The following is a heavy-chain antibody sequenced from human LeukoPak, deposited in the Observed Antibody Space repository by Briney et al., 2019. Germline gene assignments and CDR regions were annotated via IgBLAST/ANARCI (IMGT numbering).Heavy chain of an antibody. Sequence: SETLSLTCTVSGGSISSYYWSWIRQPPGKGLEWIGYIYYSGSTNYNPSLKSRVTMSVDTSKNQFSLKLSSVTAADTAVYYCARYRYVWGSYRYNWFDPWGQGTLVTVSS. CDR2: IYYSGST. CDR1: GGSISSYY. CDR3: ARYRYVWGSYRYNWFDP. J-gene: IGHJ5*02. V-gene: IGHV4-59*12. D-gene: IGHD3-16*02.